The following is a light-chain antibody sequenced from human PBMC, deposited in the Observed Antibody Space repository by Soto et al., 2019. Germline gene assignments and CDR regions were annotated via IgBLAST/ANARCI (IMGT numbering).Light chain of an antibody. V-gene: IGKV3-11*01. CDR2: DAS. CDR1: QSVSSY. CDR3: QQRSNSPLFT. Sequence: EIVLTQSPATLSLSPGERATLSCRASQSVSSYLAWYQQKPGQAPRLLIYDASNRATGIPARFSGSGSGTDFTPTISSLEPEDFVVYYCQQRSNSPLFTFGPGTKVDIK. J-gene: IGKJ3*01.